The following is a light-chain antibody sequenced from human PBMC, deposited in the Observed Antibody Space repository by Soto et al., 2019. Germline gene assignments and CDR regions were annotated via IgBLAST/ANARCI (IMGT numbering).Light chain of an antibody. J-gene: IGLJ1*01. Sequence: SVLTQPPSVSGAPGQRVTISCTGSSSNIGAGYDVHWYQQLPGTAPKLLIYGNSNRPSGVPDRFSGSKSGTSASLAITGLQAEDEADYYCQSYDSSLSGSSYVFGTGTQLTVL. V-gene: IGLV1-40*01. CDR3: QSYDSSLSGSSYV. CDR2: GNS. CDR1: SSNIGAGYD.